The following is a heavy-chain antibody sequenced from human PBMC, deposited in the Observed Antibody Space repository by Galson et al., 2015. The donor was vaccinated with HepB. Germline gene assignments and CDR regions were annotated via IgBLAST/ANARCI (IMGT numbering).Heavy chain of an antibody. CDR2: IIPIFGTA. J-gene: IGHJ3*02. CDR1: GGTFSSYA. V-gene: IGHV1-69*13. Sequence: SVKVSCKASGGTFSSYAISWVRQAPGQGLEWMGGIIPIFGTANYAQKFQGRVTITADESTSTAYMELSSLRSEDTAVYYCARDCNPYTAMVPEAFDIWGQGTMVTVSS. D-gene: IGHD5-18*01. CDR3: ARDCNPYTAMVPEAFDI.